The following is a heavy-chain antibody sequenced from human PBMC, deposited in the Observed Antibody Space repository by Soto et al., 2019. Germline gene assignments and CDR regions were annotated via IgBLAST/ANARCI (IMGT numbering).Heavy chain of an antibody. J-gene: IGHJ5*02. Sequence: EVQLVESGGGLVKPGGSLRLSCAASGFTFSSYSMNWVRQAPGKGLEGVSSISSSSSYIYYADSVKGRFTISRDNAKNSLYLQMNSLRAEDTAVYYCARGNYYYDSSGYYASWGQGTLVTVSS. CDR1: GFTFSSYS. CDR3: ARGNYYYDSSGYYAS. CDR2: ISSSSSYI. D-gene: IGHD3-22*01. V-gene: IGHV3-21*01.